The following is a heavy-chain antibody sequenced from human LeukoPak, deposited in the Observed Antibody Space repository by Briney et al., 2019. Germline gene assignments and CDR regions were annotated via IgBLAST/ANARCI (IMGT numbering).Heavy chain of an antibody. V-gene: IGHV3-48*04. J-gene: IGHJ4*02. Sequence: PGGSLRLSCAASGFSFSSHGMSWVRQAPGKGLEWISYISSSGSTIYYADSVKGRFTISRDNAKNSLYLQMNSLRAEDTAVYYCASSRGSWPDYFDYWGQGTLVTVSS. D-gene: IGHD6-13*01. CDR1: GFSFSSHG. CDR3: ASSRGSWPDYFDY. CDR2: ISSSGSTI.